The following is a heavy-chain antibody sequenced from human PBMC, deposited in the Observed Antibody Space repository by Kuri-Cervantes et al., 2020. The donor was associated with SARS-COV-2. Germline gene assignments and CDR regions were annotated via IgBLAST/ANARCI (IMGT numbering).Heavy chain of an antibody. CDR2: IYTSGST. V-gene: IGHV4-61*02. CDR1: GGSISSVSYY. Sequence: LRLSCTVSGGSISSVSYYWSWIRQPAGKGLEWFGRIYTSGSTNYNPSLKSRDTISVDTSKNQFSLKLSSVTAEDTAVYYCVREDSSGYYFDDWGQGTLVTVSS. D-gene: IGHD3-22*01. J-gene: IGHJ4*02. CDR3: VREDSSGYYFDD.